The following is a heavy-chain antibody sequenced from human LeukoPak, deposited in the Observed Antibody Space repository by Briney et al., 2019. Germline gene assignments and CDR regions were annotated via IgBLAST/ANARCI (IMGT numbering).Heavy chain of an antibody. CDR1: GGSLSGYF. V-gene: IGHV4-34*01. J-gene: IGHJ3*02. CDR2: INHSGST. CDR3: ASLRPFRKSGPIDI. Sequence: SETLSLTCAVYGGSLSGYFWSWIRQPPGKGLEWIGEINHSGSTNYNPSLKSRVTISVDTSKNQFSLKLSSVTAADTAVYYCASLRPFRKSGPIDIWGQGTMVTVSS.